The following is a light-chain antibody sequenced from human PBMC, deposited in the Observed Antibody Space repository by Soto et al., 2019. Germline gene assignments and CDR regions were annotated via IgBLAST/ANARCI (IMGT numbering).Light chain of an antibody. J-gene: IGLJ1*01. CDR3: SSYTSSSTLDYV. V-gene: IGLV2-14*01. CDR1: SSDVGGYNY. CDR2: DVS. Sequence: QSVLTQPASVSGSPGQSITISCTGTSSDVGGYNYVSWYQQHPGKAPKLMIYDVSNRPSGVSKRFSGSKSGNTASLTISGLQAGDEADYYCSSYTSSSTLDYVIGTGTRSPS.